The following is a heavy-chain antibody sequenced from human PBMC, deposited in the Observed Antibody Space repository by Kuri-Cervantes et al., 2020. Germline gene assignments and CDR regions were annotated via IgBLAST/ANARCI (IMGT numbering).Heavy chain of an antibody. CDR1: GFTFSSYA. CDR3: ARDSYYYDSSGYYPPAGYYGMDV. CDR2: ISYDGDNT. V-gene: IGHV3-30-3*01. Sequence: GGSLRLSCAASGFTFSSYAMHWVRQAPGKGLEWVALISYDGDNTYFADSVKGRFTISRDNAKNSLYLQMNSLRDEDTAVYYCARDSYYYDSSGYYPPAGYYGMDVWGQGTTVTVSS. J-gene: IGHJ6*02. D-gene: IGHD3-22*01.